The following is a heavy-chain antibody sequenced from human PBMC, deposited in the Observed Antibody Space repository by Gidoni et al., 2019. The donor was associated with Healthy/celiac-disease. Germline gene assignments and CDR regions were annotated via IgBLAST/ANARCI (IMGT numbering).Heavy chain of an antibody. CDR2: ISGSGGST. CDR3: AKDDSSVGGYFDY. D-gene: IGHD3-22*01. CDR1: GFTFSSYA. V-gene: IGHV3-23*01. J-gene: IGHJ4*02. Sequence: EFELLESGGGLVQPGGSLRLSCAASGFTFSSYAMSWVRQAPGKGLEWVSAISGSGGSTYYADSVKGRFTISRDNSKNTLYLQMNSLRAEDTAVYYCAKDDSSVGGYFDYWGQGTLVTVSS.